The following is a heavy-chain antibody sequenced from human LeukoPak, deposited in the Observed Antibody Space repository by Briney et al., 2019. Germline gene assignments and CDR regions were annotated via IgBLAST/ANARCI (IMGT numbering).Heavy chain of an antibody. CDR2: IWYDGSNK. V-gene: IGHV3-33*01. CDR1: GFTFSSYG. Sequence: GGSLRLSCVVSGFTFSSYGMHWVRQAPGKGLEWVALIWYDGSNKYYADSVKGRLTISRDNSKNTLYPQMNSLRADDTAVYYCARDVFTTYDTGGGYFDYWGQGTLVTVSS. CDR3: ARDVFTTYDTGGGYFDY. D-gene: IGHD3-22*01. J-gene: IGHJ4*02.